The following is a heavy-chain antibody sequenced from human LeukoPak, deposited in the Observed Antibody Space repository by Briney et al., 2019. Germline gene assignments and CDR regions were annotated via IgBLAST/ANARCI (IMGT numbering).Heavy chain of an antibody. CDR3: ARWYYDSSGYRYFDY. V-gene: IGHV4-59*12. J-gene: IGHJ4*02. CDR1: GGSIGTYY. D-gene: IGHD3-22*01. CDR2: IDYSGNT. Sequence: SETLSLTCSVSGGSIGTYYWTWIRQSPGKGLEWIGNIDYSGNTKYNPSLNSRATISVDTSKNHFSLKLSSVTAADTAVYYCARWYYDSSGYRYFDYWGQGTLVIVSS.